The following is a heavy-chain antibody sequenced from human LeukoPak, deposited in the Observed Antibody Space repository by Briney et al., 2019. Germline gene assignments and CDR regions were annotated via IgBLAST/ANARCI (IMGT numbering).Heavy chain of an antibody. CDR1: GFTFITYD. CDR3: ARSEGSYWRNFDY. J-gene: IGHJ4*02. CDR2: ISYDGSNK. D-gene: IGHD1-26*01. V-gene: IGHV3-30*03. Sequence: GGSLRLSCAASGFTFITYDMHWVRQAPGKGLEWVAVISYDGSNKYYADSVKGRFTISRDNSKNTLYLQMNSLRGEDTAVYYCARSEGSYWRNFDYWGQGTLVTVSS.